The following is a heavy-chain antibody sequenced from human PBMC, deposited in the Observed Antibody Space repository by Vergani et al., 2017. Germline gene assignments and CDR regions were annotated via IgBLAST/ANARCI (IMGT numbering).Heavy chain of an antibody. Sequence: EVQLVESGGGIVKPGGSLRLSCVASGFSFRNAWMNWVRRTPGKGLEWVGRIKSTFDRGTTDYAAAVKGRFTISRDDSKNTRFLQMNGLKTEDIGVYYCTTDPRYCGDGSCYWLRDHHYYGMDVWGQXP. D-gene: IGHD2-21*01. CDR3: TTDPRYCGDGSCYWLRDHHYYGMDV. CDR1: GFSFRNAW. CDR2: IKSTFDRGTT. J-gene: IGHJ6*02. V-gene: IGHV3-15*07.